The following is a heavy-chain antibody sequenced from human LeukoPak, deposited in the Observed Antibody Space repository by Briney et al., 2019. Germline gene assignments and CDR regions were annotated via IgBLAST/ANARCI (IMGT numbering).Heavy chain of an antibody. D-gene: IGHD6-13*01. J-gene: IGHJ4*02. V-gene: IGHV3-48*02. CDR2: ISSSSSTI. CDR1: GFTFSSYS. Sequence: PGGSLRLSYAASGFTFSSYSMNWVRQAPGKGLEWVSYISSSSSTIYYADSVKGRFTISRDNAKNSLYLQRNSLRDEDTAVYYYARDTDSSSWGYWGQGTLVTVSS. CDR3: ARDTDSSSWGY.